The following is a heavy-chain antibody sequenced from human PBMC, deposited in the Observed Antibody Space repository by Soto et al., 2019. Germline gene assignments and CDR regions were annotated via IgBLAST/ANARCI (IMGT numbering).Heavy chain of an antibody. CDR1: GFTFSSSN. CDR2: ITDTGGTI. CDR3: ARDKGSSSWHSLDS. J-gene: IGHJ4*02. D-gene: IGHD2-2*01. Sequence: GGSLRLSCAASGFTFSSSNMNWVRQAPGKGLEWISYITDTGGTIQYADSVKGRFTTSRDNAENSLFLQMNSLRAEDTAVYYCARDKGSSSWHSLDSSAQGSLVIGSS. V-gene: IGHV3-48*03.